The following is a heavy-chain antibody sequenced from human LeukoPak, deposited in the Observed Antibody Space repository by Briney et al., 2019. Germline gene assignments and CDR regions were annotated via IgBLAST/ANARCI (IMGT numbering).Heavy chain of an antibody. Sequence: SETLSLTCAVSGGSISSNNWWGWVRQPPGKGLEWIGYIYYSGSTYYNPSLKSRVTISVDTSKNQFSLKLSSVTAADTAVYYCARGPPYGDYVYDYWGQGTLVTVSS. J-gene: IGHJ4*02. CDR3: ARGPPYGDYVYDY. CDR2: IYYSGST. V-gene: IGHV4-30-4*01. CDR1: GGSISSNNW. D-gene: IGHD4-17*01.